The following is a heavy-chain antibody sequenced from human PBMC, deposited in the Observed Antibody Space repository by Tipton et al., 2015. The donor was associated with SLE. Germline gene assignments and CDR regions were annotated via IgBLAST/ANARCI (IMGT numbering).Heavy chain of an antibody. CDR2: IYYSGST. V-gene: IGHV4-34*01. CDR3: ARFHLKSYYEFDS. J-gene: IGHJ5*01. Sequence: TLSLTCAVYGGTSRDYFWSWIRQPPGKGLEWIGSIYYSGSTYYNPSLKSRVTISVDTSKNQFSLKLSSVTAADTAVYYCARFHLKSYYEFDSWGQGTLVTVSS. CDR1: GGTSRDYF. D-gene: IGHD1-26*01.